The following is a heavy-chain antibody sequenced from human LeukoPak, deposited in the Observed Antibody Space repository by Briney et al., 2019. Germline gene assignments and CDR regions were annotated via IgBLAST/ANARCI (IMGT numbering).Heavy chain of an antibody. CDR3: ARDRGVVVAATEFDY. CDR2: ISYDGSNK. D-gene: IGHD2-15*01. CDR1: GFTFSSYA. Sequence: GGSLRLSCADSGFTFSSYAMHWVRQAPGKGLEWVAVISYDGSNKYYADSVKGRFTISRDNSKNTLYLQMNSLRAEDTAVYYCARDRGVVVAATEFDYWGQGTLVTVSS. V-gene: IGHV3-30*04. J-gene: IGHJ4*02.